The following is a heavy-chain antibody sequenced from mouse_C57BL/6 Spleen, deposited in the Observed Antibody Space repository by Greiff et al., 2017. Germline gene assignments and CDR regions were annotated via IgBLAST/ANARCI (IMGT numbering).Heavy chain of an antibody. CDR2: IRSKSSNYAT. CDR3: VREYYGSSYWYFDV. Sequence: EVHLVESGGGLVQPKGSLKLSCAASGFTFNTYAMHWVRQAPGKGLEWVARIRSKSSNYATYYADSVKDRFTISREDSQSMLYLQMNNLKTEYTAMYYCVREYYGSSYWYFDVWGTGTTVTVSS. V-gene: IGHV10-3*01. D-gene: IGHD1-1*01. J-gene: IGHJ1*03. CDR1: GFTFNTYA.